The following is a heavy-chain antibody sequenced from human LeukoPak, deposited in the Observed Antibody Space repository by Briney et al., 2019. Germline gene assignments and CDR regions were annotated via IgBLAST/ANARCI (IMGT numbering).Heavy chain of an antibody. J-gene: IGHJ3*02. V-gene: IGHV4-38-2*02. CDR1: GYPISSGYY. CDR3: ARDWRELHPHDAFDI. CDR2: IYHSGST. D-gene: IGHD1-26*01. Sequence: SETLSLTCTVSGYPISSGYYWGWIRQPPGKGLEWIGSIYHSGSTYYNPSLKSRVTISVDTSKNQFSLKLSSVTAADTAVYYCARDWRELHPHDAFDIWGQGTMVTLSS.